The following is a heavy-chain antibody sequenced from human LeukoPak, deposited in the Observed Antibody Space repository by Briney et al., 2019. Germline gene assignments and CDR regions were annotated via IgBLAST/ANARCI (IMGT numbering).Heavy chain of an antibody. V-gene: IGHV3-7*04. J-gene: IGHJ4*02. CDR1: GFPFSSYW. CDR2: INQDGSEK. CDR3: ARSTKMGDY. D-gene: IGHD3-22*01. Sequence: GGSLRLSCAASGFPFSSYWMNWVRQAPGKGLEWVANINQDGSEKYYVDSVKGRFTISRDNAKNSLQVQMNSLRAEDTAVYYCARSTKMGDYWGQGTLVTVSS.